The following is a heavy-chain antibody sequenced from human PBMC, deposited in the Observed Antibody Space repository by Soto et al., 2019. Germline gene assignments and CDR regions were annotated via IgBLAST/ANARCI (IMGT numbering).Heavy chain of an antibody. V-gene: IGHV3-48*03. D-gene: IGHD1-1*01. CDR3: ARELELDY. Sequence: PGGSLRLSCAASGFTFSSYEMNGVRQAPGKGLEWVSYISSSCSTLYYADSVKGRFTISRDNAKNSLYLQMNSLRAEDTAVYYCARELELDYCGQGTLFTVSS. J-gene: IGHJ4*02. CDR2: ISSSCSTL. CDR1: GFTFSSYE.